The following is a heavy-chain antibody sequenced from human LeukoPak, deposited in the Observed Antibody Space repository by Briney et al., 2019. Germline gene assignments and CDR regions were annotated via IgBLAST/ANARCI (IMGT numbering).Heavy chain of an antibody. CDR2: VTGSGSST. V-gene: IGHV3-23*01. CDR3: AKGAPEPIAAATTYFQY. D-gene: IGHD6-13*01. Sequence: PGGSLRLSCAASGFTFSNYAMTWVRQAPGKGLECVSDVTGSGSSTYYADSVKGRFTISRDNSKNTVYLQMNSLRAEDTAVYYCAKGAPEPIAAATTYFQYWGQGTLVTVSS. CDR1: GFTFSNYA. J-gene: IGHJ1*01.